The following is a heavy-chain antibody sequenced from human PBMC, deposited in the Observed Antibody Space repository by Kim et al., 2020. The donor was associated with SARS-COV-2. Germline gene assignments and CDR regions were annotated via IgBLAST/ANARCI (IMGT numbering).Heavy chain of an antibody. J-gene: IGHJ4*02. V-gene: IGHV1-46*01. CDR2: INPSGGST. CDR3: AREPPTGIVGAQPLYYFDY. Sequence: ASVKVSCKASGYTFTSYYMHWVRQAPGQGLEWMGIINPSGGSTSYAQKFQGRVTMTRDTSTSTVYMELSSLRSEDTAVYYCAREPPTGIVGAQPLYYFDYWGQGTLVTVSS. D-gene: IGHD1-26*01. CDR1: GYTFTSYY.